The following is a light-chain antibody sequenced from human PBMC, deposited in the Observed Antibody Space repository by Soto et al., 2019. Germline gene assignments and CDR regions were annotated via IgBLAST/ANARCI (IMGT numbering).Light chain of an antibody. J-gene: IGKJ5*01. CDR2: AAS. CDR1: QNVDIN. V-gene: IGKV3-15*01. Sequence: MTQSPSPLSASPGERATLSCRASQNVDINVAWFQQKPGQAPRLLIYAASSRATGIPPRFSGSGSGTDFTLTISSLEPEDSAVYYCQQRHMWPITFGQGTRLEI. CDR3: QQRHMWPIT.